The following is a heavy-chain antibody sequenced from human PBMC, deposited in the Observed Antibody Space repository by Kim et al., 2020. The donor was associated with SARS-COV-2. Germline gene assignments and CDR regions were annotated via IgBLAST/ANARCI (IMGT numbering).Heavy chain of an antibody. J-gene: IGHJ4*02. CDR3: ARGDYYDSSGYYIY. CDR1: GYTFTSYG. V-gene: IGHV1-18*01. CDR2: ISAYNGNT. D-gene: IGHD3-22*01. Sequence: ASVKVSCKASGYTFTSYGISWVRQAPGQGLEWMGWISAYNGNTNYAQKLQGRVTMTTDTSTSTAYMELRSLISDDTAVYYCARGDYYDSSGYYIYWGQGTLVTVSS.